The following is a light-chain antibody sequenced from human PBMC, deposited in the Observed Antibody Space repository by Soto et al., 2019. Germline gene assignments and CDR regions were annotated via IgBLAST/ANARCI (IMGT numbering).Light chain of an antibody. V-gene: IGKV3-20*01. CDR1: QSARSGI. CDR3: QQYGTAPMS. Sequence: IVLTQSPGTLSLSPGARATLSCRASQSARSGILAWYQHTPGQAPRLLIYGASSTATGIPDRFSGSGSGTDFTLTISRLAPEDLAVYYWQQYGTAPMSFGKGTKV. CDR2: GAS. J-gene: IGKJ1*01.